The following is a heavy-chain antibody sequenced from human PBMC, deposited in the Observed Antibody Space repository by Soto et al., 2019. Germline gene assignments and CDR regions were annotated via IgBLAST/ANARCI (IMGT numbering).Heavy chain of an antibody. V-gene: IGHV3-30-3*01. CDR1: GFTFSSFA. Sequence: QVQLLESGGGVVQPGRSLRLSCAASGFTFSSFAMHWVRQAPGKGLEWVAIISYDGDNRYYADSVKGRFTISRDNSKNTLYLQMKSLRAEDTAVYYCARAKDYYYGWDVWGQGTTVTVSS. CDR3: ARAKDYYYGWDV. CDR2: ISYDGDNR. J-gene: IGHJ6*02.